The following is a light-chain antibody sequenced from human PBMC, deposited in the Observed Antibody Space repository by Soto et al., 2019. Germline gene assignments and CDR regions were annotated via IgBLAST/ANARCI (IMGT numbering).Light chain of an antibody. Sequence: EIVLTQSPGTLSLSPGERATLSCRASQSVSSSYLAWYQQKPGQAPRLLIYGASSRSTGIPDRFSGSGSGTDFTLTISRLEPEDFAVYYWQQYGTSPPARAFGGGTKVEIK. CDR2: GAS. J-gene: IGKJ4*01. CDR3: QQYGTSPPARA. CDR1: QSVSSSY. V-gene: IGKV3-20*01.